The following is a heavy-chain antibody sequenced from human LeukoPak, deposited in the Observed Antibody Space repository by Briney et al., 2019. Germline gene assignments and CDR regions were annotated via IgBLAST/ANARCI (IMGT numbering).Heavy chain of an antibody. Sequence: SETLSLTCAVYGGSFSVYYWSWIRQPPGKGLEWIGEINHSGSTNYNPSLKSRVTISVDTSKNQFSLKLSSVTAADTAVYYCARGRGSYYDSSGYDDYWGQGTLVTVSS. CDR3: ARGRGSYYDSSGYDDY. J-gene: IGHJ4*02. D-gene: IGHD3-22*01. CDR1: GGSFSVYY. V-gene: IGHV4-34*01. CDR2: INHSGST.